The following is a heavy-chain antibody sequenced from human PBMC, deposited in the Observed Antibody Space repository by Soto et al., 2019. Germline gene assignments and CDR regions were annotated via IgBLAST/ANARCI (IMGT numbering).Heavy chain of an antibody. CDR3: ARDQTTGIAVAGTNFPLDP. D-gene: IGHD6-19*01. CDR2: ISSSSSYI. V-gene: IGHV3-21*01. CDR1: GFTFSSYS. Sequence: GGSLRLSCAASGFTFSSYSMNWVRQAPGKGLEWVSSISSSSSYIYYADSVKGRFTISRDNAKNSLYLQMNSLRAEDTAVYYCARDQTTGIAVAGTNFPLDPWGQGTLVTVSS. J-gene: IGHJ5*02.